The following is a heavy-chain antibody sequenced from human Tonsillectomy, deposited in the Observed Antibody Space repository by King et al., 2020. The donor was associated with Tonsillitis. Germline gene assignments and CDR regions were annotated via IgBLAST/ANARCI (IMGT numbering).Heavy chain of an antibody. V-gene: IGHV5-51*01. CDR1: GSSLSTSW. D-gene: IGHD3-22*01. CDR3: ATLSRLLPHGAFDI. Sequence: VQLVESGAEVKKPGESLKISCKGSGSSLSTSWIGWVRQVPGKGLEWMGIIYPSDSDTKYSPSFQGQVTISADRSITTAYLQWSSLKASDTAMYYCATLSRLLPHGAFDIWGQGTMVTVSS. J-gene: IGHJ3*02. CDR2: IYPSDSDT.